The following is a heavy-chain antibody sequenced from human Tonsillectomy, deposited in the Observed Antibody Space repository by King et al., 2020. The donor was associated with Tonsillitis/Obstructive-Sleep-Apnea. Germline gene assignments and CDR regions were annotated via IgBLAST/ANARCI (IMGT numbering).Heavy chain of an antibody. D-gene: IGHD1-26*01. CDR3: ARSLSGSYHTPVSY. CDR1: GGSISSSSHY. J-gene: IGHJ4*02. V-gene: IGHV4-39*01. Sequence: QLQESGPGLVKPSETLSLTCTVSGGSISSSSHYWGWIRQPPGKGLEWIGSIYYSVNTYYNPSLKSRVTTSVDTSKNQFSLKLSSVTAADAAVYYCARSLSGSYHTPVSYWGQGTLLTVSS. CDR2: IYYSVNT.